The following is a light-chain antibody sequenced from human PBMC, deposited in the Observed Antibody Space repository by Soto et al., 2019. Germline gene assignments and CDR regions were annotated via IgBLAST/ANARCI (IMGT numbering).Light chain of an antibody. CDR1: QSISSY. Sequence: DIQMTQSPSSLSASVGDRVTITCRASQSISSYLNWYQQKPGKAPKLLIYDASSLESGVPSRFSGSGSGTEFTLTISSLQPDDFATYYCQQYSTYTPRTFGQGTKVDIK. CDR2: DAS. CDR3: QQYSTYTPRT. V-gene: IGKV1-5*01. J-gene: IGKJ1*01.